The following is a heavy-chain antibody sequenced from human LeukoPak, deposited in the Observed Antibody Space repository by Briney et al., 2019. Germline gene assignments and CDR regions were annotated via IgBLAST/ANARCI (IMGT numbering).Heavy chain of an antibody. J-gene: IGHJ3*02. CDR2: INPNSGGT. Sequence: GASVKVSCKASGYSFTDKYMHWVRQAPGQGLEWMGWINPNSGGTNYAQKFQGRVTMTTDTSMSTAYMELSRLTSDDTAVYYCAKSNGYGLVDIWGQGTMVTVSS. CDR1: GYSFTDKY. CDR3: AKSNGYGLVDI. V-gene: IGHV1-2*02. D-gene: IGHD3-10*01.